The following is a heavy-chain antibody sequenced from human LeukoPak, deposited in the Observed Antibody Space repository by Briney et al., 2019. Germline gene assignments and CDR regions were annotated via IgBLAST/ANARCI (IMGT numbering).Heavy chain of an antibody. Sequence: ASVKVSCKASGYTFTGYYMHWVRQAPGQGLEWMGWINPNSGGTNYAQKFQGRVTMTRDTSISTAYMDLSRLRSDDTAVYYCARGFYSGSYLPFLFDYWGQGTLVTVSS. CDR1: GYTFTGYY. J-gene: IGHJ4*02. D-gene: IGHD1-26*01. V-gene: IGHV1-2*02. CDR2: INPNSGGT. CDR3: ARGFYSGSYLPFLFDY.